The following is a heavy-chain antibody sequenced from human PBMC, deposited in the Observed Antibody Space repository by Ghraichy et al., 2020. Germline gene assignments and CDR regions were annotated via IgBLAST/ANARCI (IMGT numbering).Heavy chain of an antibody. Sequence: GETLNISCAASGFNFNNFAMFWVRRAPGKGLEWVASISYHGSHKYYGGPVKGRFTISRDSSKITVDLQMNSLRDEDTAVYYCARASKVVRFFYYDGMDVWGQGNTVT. J-gene: IGHJ6*02. CDR3: ARASKVVRFFYYDGMDV. CDR2: ISYHGSHK. D-gene: IGHD4-23*01. V-gene: IGHV3-30-3*01. CDR1: GFNFNNFA.